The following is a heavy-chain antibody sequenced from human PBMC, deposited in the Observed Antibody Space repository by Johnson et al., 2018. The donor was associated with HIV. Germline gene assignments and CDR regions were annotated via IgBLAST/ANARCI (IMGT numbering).Heavy chain of an antibody. D-gene: IGHD3-22*01. CDR3: ARGAYYYDSSGGNDAFDI. CDR2: INSDGSST. V-gene: IGHV3-74*02. CDR1: GFTFSSYW. J-gene: IGHJ3*02. Sequence: VQLVESGGGVVQPGRSLRLSCAASGFTFSSYWMHWVRQAPGKGLVWVSRINSDGSSTSYADSVKGRFTISRDNAKNSLYLQMNSLRAEDTALYYCARGAYYYDSSGGNDAFDIWGQGTMVTVSS.